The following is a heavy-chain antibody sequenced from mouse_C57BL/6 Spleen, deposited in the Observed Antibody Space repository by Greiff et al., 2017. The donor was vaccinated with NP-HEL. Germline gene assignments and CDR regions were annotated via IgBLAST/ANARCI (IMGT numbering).Heavy chain of an antibody. V-gene: IGHV5-17*01. CDR1: GFTFSDYG. J-gene: IGHJ4*01. CDR3: ARPRSYYAMDY. Sequence: EVKLVESGGGLVKPGGSLKLSCAASGFTFSDYGMHWVRQAPEKGLEWVAYISSGSSTIYYADKVKGRFTISRDNAKNTLFLQMTSLRSEDTAMYYCARPRSYYAMDYWGQGTSVTVSS. CDR2: ISSGSSTI.